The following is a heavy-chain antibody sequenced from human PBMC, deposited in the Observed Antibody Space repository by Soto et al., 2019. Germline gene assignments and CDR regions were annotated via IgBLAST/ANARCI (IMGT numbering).Heavy chain of an antibody. J-gene: IGHJ4*02. CDR3: ARDIVVVPAALGY. CDR2: ISYDGSNK. D-gene: IGHD2-2*01. CDR1: GFTFSSYA. Sequence: QVQLVESGGGVVQPGRSLRLSCAASGFTFSSYAMHWVRQAPGKGLEWVAVISYDGSNKYYADSVKGRFTISRDNSKNTLYLQMNSLRAEDTAVYYCARDIVVVPAALGYLGQGTLVTVSS. V-gene: IGHV3-30-3*01.